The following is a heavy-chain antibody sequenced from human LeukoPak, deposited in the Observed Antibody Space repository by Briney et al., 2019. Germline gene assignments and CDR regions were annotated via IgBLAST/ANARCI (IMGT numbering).Heavy chain of an antibody. Sequence: AGGSLRLSCVASGFTVSSYEMNWVRQAPGKGLEWVSFISSSGTTVYYADSVKGRFIISRDNSKNTLYLQMNSLRAEDTAVYYCARDRSGIYDAFDIWGQGTMVTVSS. CDR1: GFTVSSYE. D-gene: IGHD1-14*01. V-gene: IGHV3-48*03. J-gene: IGHJ3*02. CDR3: ARDRSGIYDAFDI. CDR2: ISSSGTTV.